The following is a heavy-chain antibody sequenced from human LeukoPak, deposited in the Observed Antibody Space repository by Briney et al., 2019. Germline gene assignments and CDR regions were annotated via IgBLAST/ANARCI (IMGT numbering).Heavy chain of an antibody. D-gene: IGHD6-6*01. J-gene: IGHJ4*02. Sequence: GGSLRLSCAASGFTFSGYAMNWVRQAPGKGLEWVSTISFGGDSTYYADSVKGRFTISRDNSKNRLYLQMNSLRAEDTAVYYCAKSSIRLLDQLAYFDYWGQGTLVTVSS. CDR3: AKSSIRLLDQLAYFDY. CDR1: GFTFSGYA. V-gene: IGHV3-23*01. CDR2: ISFGGDST.